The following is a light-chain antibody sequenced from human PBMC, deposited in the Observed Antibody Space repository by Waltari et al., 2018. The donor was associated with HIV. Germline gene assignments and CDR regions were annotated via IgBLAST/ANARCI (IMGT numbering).Light chain of an antibody. Sequence: SYELTQPPSVSVSPGQTARITCSGAALPKQYAYWYQQKPGQAPVLVIYKDSERPSGIPERFSGSSSGATVTLTISGVQAEDEADYYCQSADSSGTSVLFGGGTKLTVL. CDR1: ALPKQY. J-gene: IGLJ2*01. CDR3: QSADSSGTSVL. CDR2: KDS. V-gene: IGLV3-25*03.